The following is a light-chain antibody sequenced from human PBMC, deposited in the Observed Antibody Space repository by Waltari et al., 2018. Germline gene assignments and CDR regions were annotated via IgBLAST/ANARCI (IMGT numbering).Light chain of an antibody. V-gene: IGLV1-40*01. CDR1: RSNIGAGYD. CDR2: DNT. J-gene: IGLJ3*02. CDR3: QSYDSSLSGWV. Sequence: QSVLTQPPSVSGAPGQRVTISCTGNRSNIGAGYDVHWYQQLPGTAPKLLIYDNTNRPSVVPDRFSCSTAGTSASLAITGLQAEDEADYYCQSYDSSLSGWVFGGGTKLTVL.